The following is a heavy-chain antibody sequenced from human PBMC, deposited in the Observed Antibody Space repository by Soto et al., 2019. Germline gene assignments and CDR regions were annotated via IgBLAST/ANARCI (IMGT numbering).Heavy chain of an antibody. J-gene: IGHJ4*02. CDR3: AKAIQPIVGATQIDY. CDR1: GFTFSSYA. V-gene: IGHV3-23*01. Sequence: PGGSLRLSCAASGFTFSSYAMSWVRQAPGKGLEWVSAISGSGGSTYYADSVKGRFTISRDNSKNTLYLQMNSLRAEDTAVYYCAKAIQPIVGATQIDYWGQGTLVTVSS. D-gene: IGHD1-26*01. CDR2: ISGSGGST.